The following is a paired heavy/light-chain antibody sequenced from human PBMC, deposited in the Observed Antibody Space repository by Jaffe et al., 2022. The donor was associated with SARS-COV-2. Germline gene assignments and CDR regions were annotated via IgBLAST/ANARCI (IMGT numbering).Light chain of an antibody. CDR2: DAF. V-gene: IGKV3-11*01. J-gene: IGKJ5*01. CDR3: QQHSIGPSIT. Sequence: IVLTQSPATLSLSPGERATLSCRASQSVSGHLAWYRQRPGQAPRLLIYDAFYRATDIPPRFSGSGSETDFTLTISYLQPEDFAVYYCQQHSIGPSITFGQGTRLDIK. CDR1: QSVSGH.
Heavy chain of an antibody. D-gene: IGHD5-12*01. CDR3: ARVGGFDRNFDR. Sequence: QVRLQESGPGLVKPSETLSLTCTVSGGSITNYYWGWIRQSPGKGLEWIGYIYYTGTTHYSPSLESRVTISVDTSRNQLSLKLNSVTAADTAVYYCARVGGFDRNFDRWGQGIRVTVSS. CDR1: GGSITNYY. V-gene: IGHV4-59*01. CDR2: IYYTGTT. J-gene: IGHJ4*02.